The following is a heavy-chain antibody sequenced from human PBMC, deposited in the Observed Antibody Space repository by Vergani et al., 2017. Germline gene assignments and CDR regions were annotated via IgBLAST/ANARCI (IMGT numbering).Heavy chain of an antibody. CDR3: VKEKIDLGSYFFDS. Sequence: EVQLVESGGVVVQPGGSLRLSCAASGFTFDDYTMHWVRQAPGKGLEWVSLISSDGGSTYYADSVKGRFTISRDNSKNTLSLQMNSLTAEDTAIYYCVKEKIDLGSYFFDSWGHGILVTVSS. J-gene: IGHJ4*01. V-gene: IGHV3-43*01. CDR1: GFTFDDYT. D-gene: IGHD2/OR15-2a*01. CDR2: ISSDGGST.